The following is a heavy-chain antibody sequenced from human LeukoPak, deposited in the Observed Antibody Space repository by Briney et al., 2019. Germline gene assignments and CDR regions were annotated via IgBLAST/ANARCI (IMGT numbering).Heavy chain of an antibody. D-gene: IGHD3-22*01. CDR1: GFIISGDN. CDR3: VKESRSIYYYDGSGYYFDY. Sequence: GGSLRLSCAASGFIISGDNMNWVRQAPGKGLEGIAYIIRDSGIKCYADSVRGRFTISRDNAKNSLYLQMNSLRAEDTAVYYCVKESRSIYYYDGSGYYFDYWGQGTLVTVSS. V-gene: IGHV3-48*01. CDR2: IIRDSGIK. J-gene: IGHJ4*02.